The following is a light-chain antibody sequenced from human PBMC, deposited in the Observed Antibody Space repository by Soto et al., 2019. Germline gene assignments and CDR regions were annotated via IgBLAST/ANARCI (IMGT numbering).Light chain of an antibody. J-gene: IGKJ1*01. V-gene: IGKV3-20*01. CDR1: QYISTK. CDR2: GAF. Sequence: VLTQSPDILSLSPGERATLSCRASQYISTKLAWYQQKPGQAPRLLFSGAFNRAADTPDRFSGSGSGTDFTLIISGVEAEDFAMYYCQQYGDSPWTFGQGTKVDIK. CDR3: QQYGDSPWT.